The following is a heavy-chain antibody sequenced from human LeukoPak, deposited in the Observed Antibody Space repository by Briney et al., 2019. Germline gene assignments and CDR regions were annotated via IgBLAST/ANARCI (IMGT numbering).Heavy chain of an antibody. D-gene: IGHD4-23*01. CDR3: ARVDDYGGNLLFDY. V-gene: IGHV3-23*01. Sequence: GGSLRLSCAASGFTFSSYAMSWVRQAPGKGLEWVSAISGSGGSTYYADSVKGRFTISRDNSKNTLYLQMNSLRAEDTAVYYCARVDDYGGNLLFDYWGQGTLVTVSS. CDR2: ISGSGGST. CDR1: GFTFSSYA. J-gene: IGHJ4*02.